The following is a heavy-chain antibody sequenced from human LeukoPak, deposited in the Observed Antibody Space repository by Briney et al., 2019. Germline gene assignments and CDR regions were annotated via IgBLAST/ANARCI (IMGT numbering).Heavy chain of an antibody. V-gene: IGHV1-69*13. CDR3: AKDGARVAFFDY. D-gene: IGHD3-3*01. J-gene: IGHJ4*02. Sequence: ASVKVSCKASGGTFSCCAISWVRQAPGPGLERKGGFIPIFGTANYAQTFPGRVTITVDESTSKAYMELSSRRSEDTAVYYCAKDGARVAFFDYWGQGTLVTVSS. CDR2: FIPIFGTA. CDR1: GGTFSCCA.